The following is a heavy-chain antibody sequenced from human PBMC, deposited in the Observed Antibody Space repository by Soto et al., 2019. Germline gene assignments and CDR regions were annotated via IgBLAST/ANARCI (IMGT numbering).Heavy chain of an antibody. V-gene: IGHV4-61*01. CDR2: IYYSGST. J-gene: IGHJ5*02. Sequence: SETLSLTCTVSGGSVSSGSYYWSWIRQPPGKGLEWIGYIYYSGSTNYNPSLKSRVTISVDTSKNQFSLKLSSVTAADTAVYYCARYMGSGGSCYSCWFDPWGQGTLVTVSS. D-gene: IGHD2-15*01. CDR1: GGSVSSGSYY. CDR3: ARYMGSGGSCYSCWFDP.